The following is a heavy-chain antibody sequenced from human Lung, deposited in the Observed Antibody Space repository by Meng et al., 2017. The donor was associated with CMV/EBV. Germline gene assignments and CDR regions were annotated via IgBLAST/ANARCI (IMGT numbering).Heavy chain of an antibody. CDR3: ARGGSSWYYLDY. CDR2: ISTSGSYI. Sequence: GEXXKISCAASGFTFGAYGMNWVRQAPGKGLEWVSFISTSGSYIYYADSVKGRFTISRDNAKNSLSLQMNSLSAEDTAVYYCARGGSSWYYLDYWGQGTLVTVSS. D-gene: IGHD6-13*01. J-gene: IGHJ4*02. V-gene: IGHV3-21*01. CDR1: GFTFGAYG.